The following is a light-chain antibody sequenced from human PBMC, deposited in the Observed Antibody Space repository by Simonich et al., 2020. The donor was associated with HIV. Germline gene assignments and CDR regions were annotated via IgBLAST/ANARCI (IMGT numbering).Light chain of an antibody. CDR1: QSLLYSSNNKNY. Sequence: DIVMTQSPDSLAVSLGERATINCKSSQSLLYSSNNKNYLAWYQQKPGQPPNLLIYWASTRESGVPDRFSGSGSGTDFTLTISSLQAEDVAVYYCQQYYSTPTFGQGTKVDIK. J-gene: IGKJ1*01. CDR3: QQYYSTPT. V-gene: IGKV4-1*01. CDR2: WAS.